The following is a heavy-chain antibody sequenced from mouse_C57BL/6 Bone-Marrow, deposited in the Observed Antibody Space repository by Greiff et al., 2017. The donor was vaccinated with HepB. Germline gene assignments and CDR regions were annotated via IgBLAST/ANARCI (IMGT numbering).Heavy chain of an antibody. CDR1: GYAFTNYL. Sequence: VQLQQSGAELVRPGTSVKVSCKASGYAFTNYLLEWVKQRPGQGLEWIGVINPGSGGTTYNEKFKGKATLTADKSSSTAYMKLSSLTSEDSAVSFCARAAYYAMDYWGQGTSVTVSS. CDR3: ARAAYYAMDY. J-gene: IGHJ4*01. CDR2: INPGSGGT. V-gene: IGHV1-54*01.